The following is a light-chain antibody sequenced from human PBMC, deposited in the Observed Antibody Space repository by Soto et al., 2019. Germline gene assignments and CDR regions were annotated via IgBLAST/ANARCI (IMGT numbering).Light chain of an antibody. CDR2: AAS. CDR3: QQSYSTPRT. CDR1: QSITSY. V-gene: IGKV1-39*01. Sequence: DIQMTQSPSSLSASVGDRVTITCRASQSITSYLNWYQQKPRKAPKLLIYAASSLQSGVPSRFRGSGPGTDFTLIISRIQPKDFADYYCQQSYSTPRTFGQGTKVEIK. J-gene: IGKJ1*01.